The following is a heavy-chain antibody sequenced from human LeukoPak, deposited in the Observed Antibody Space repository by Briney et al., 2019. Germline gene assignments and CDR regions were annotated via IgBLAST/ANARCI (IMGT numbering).Heavy chain of an antibody. CDR1: GGSVSDYY. CDR3: ATRKLGNDY. Sequence: SETLSLTCTVSGGSVSDYYWSWIRQSPGKGLEWIGYIYYTETSYNPSLKSRVTISADTSKNQFSLKLYSVTAADTAVYYCATRKLGNDYWGQGTLVTISS. CDR2: IYYTET. D-gene: IGHD7-27*01. V-gene: IGHV4-59*02. J-gene: IGHJ4*02.